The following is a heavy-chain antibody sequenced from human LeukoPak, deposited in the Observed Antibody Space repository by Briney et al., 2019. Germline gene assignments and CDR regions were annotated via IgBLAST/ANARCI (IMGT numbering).Heavy chain of an antibody. CDR2: VRVNGRST. Sequence: GGSLRLSCSASGFTFSTHDMSWVRQAPGKGLEWVSTVRVNGRSTFYADSVKGRFTISRDNSKNTLYLQMNSLRAGDTALYYCAKPGEASNYYFDYWGQGALVTVSS. V-gene: IGHV3-23*01. CDR1: GFTFSTHD. CDR3: AKPGEASNYYFDY. D-gene: IGHD2-21*01. J-gene: IGHJ4*02.